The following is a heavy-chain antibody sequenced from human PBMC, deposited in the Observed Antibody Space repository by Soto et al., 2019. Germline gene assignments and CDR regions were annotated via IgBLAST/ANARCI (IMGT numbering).Heavy chain of an antibody. CDR1: GFTVSDHY. V-gene: IGHV3-11*06. J-gene: IGHJ6*02. Sequence: QEYLVESGGGWVKPGGSLRLSCALSGFTVSDHYLTWIRQAPGWGLEWIAYISGSGSFTNYADSVKGRFIISRDIAQNSMYLQINSLRAEDTAVYYCARSSGWRQVVGYKYGLDVWGQGTAVTVSS. CDR2: ISGSGSFT. D-gene: IGHD5-18*01. CDR3: ARSSGWRQVVGYKYGLDV.